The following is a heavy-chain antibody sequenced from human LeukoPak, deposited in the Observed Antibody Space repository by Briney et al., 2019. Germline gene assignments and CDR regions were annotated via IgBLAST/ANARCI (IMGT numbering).Heavy chain of an antibody. D-gene: IGHD6-19*01. Sequence: GGSLRLSCAASGFTFSSYGMSWVRQAPGKGLEWVSAISGSGGGTYYADSVKGRFTISRDNSKNTLYLQMNSLRAEDTAVYYCAKDGAVAGHNWGQGTLVTVSS. CDR3: AKDGAVAGHN. J-gene: IGHJ4*02. CDR1: GFTFSSYG. CDR2: ISGSGGGT. V-gene: IGHV3-23*01.